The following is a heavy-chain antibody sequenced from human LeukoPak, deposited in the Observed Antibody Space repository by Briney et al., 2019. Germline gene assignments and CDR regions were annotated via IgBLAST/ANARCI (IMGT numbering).Heavy chain of an antibody. J-gene: IGHJ4*02. CDR2: ISWNGGSI. Sequence: GGSLRLSCAVSGFTFSSYAMSWVRQPPGKGLEWVSGISWNGGSIGYADSVKGRITISRDNAKNSLYLQMNSLRAEDTALYYCAKSLSYFDWSPLNYWGQGTLVTVSS. V-gene: IGHV3-9*01. D-gene: IGHD3-9*01. CDR3: AKSLSYFDWSPLNY. CDR1: GFTFSSYA.